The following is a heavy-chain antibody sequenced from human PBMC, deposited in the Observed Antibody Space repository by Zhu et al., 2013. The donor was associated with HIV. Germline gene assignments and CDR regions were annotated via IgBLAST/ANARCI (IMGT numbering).Heavy chain of an antibody. CDR1: GGTFSSYA. V-gene: IGHV1-69*12. CDR3: ARERSGSSPNYYYYGMDV. J-gene: IGHJ6*02. CDR2: IIPIFGTA. D-gene: IGHD1-26*01. Sequence: QVQLVQSGAEVKKPGSSVKVSCKASGGTFSSYAISWVRQAPGQGLEWMGGIIPIFGTANYAQKFQGRVTITADESTSTAYMELSSLRSEDTAAYYCARERSGSSPNYYYYGMDVWGQGTTVTVSS.